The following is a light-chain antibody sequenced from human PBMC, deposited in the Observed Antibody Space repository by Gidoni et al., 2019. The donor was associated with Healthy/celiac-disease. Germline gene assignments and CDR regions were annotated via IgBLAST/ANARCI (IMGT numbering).Light chain of an antibody. CDR2: DAS. J-gene: IGKJ2*01. CDR3: QQLNSYPRA. CDR1: QGISSY. Sequence: IQLTPSPSSLSASVGDRVTITCRASQGISSYLAWYQQKPGKAPKLLIYDASTLQSGVPSRFSGSGSGTDFPLTISSLQPEDFATYYCQQLNSYPRAFGQGTKLEIK. V-gene: IGKV1-9*01.